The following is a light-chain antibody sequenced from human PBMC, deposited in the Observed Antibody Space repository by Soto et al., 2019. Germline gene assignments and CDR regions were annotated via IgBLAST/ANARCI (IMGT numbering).Light chain of an antibody. Sequence: DIQMTQSPSSLSASVGDRVTLTCRASQSITTYLNWYQQKLGKAPKLLIYAASSLQSGVPSRFSGGGSGTDFTLTISSLQSEDFATYYCQQSQSSPYNFGQGTKLEIK. CDR2: AAS. CDR3: QQSQSSPYN. V-gene: IGKV1-39*01. J-gene: IGKJ2*01. CDR1: QSITTY.